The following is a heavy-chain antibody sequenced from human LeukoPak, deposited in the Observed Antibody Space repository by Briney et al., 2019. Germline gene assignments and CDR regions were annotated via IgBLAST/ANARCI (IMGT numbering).Heavy chain of an antibody. J-gene: IGHJ4*02. D-gene: IGHD3-16*01. CDR2: IKGNGFDT. Sequence: GGSLRLSCAGSGFIFSNYAIGWVRQAPGKRLEWVSGIKGNGFDTYYADSVKGRFTVSRYNSKNTLPLQMNSLSAEDTAVYYCAKDTGPLMITFGGVVISYFDYWGTGALVTVSS. CDR1: GFIFSNYA. V-gene: IGHV3-23*01. CDR3: AKDTGPLMITFGGVVISYFDY.